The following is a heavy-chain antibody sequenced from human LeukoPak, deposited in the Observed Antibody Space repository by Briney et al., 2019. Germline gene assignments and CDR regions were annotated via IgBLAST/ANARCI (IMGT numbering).Heavy chain of an antibody. CDR1: GFTFSNYG. D-gene: IGHD3-9*01. V-gene: IGHV3-30*03. Sequence: GGSLRLSCTAPGFTFSNYGMHWGRQALGKGLEWVAVLSNDATNKYSADSVKGGFTISTDTSTNTLYLQMNRLRSADTAVYYCASTDLNHAILSGYFECWGQGTLLTVSS. J-gene: IGHJ4*02. CDR2: LSNDATNK. CDR3: ASTDLNHAILSGYFEC.